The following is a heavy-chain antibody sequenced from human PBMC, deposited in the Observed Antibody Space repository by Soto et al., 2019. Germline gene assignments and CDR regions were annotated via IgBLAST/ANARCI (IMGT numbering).Heavy chain of an antibody. CDR2: IYYSGST. CDR1: GGSISSGDDY. Sequence: SETLSLTCTVSGGSISSGDDYWSWIRQPPGKGLEWIGYIYYSGSTYYNPSLKSRVTISVDTSKNQFSLKLSSVTAADTAVYYCARYPRGYCSGGSCACIWGQGTLVTVSS. J-gene: IGHJ4*02. V-gene: IGHV4-30-4*01. CDR3: ARYPRGYCSGGSCACI. D-gene: IGHD2-15*01.